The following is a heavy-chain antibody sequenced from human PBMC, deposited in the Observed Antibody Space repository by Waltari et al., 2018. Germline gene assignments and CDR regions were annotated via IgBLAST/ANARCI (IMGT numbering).Heavy chain of an antibody. Sequence: EVQLVESGGHLIQPGGSLRLSCAVSSFNVSRYYMNWGRQAPGKGLEWVSILYHAGNTYYADSVKGRFTFSRDNSKNTLYLQMNSLRAEDTAVYYCARGNTKYGMDVWGQGTTVTVSS. CDR2: LYHAGNT. J-gene: IGHJ6*02. D-gene: IGHD3-10*01. CDR3: ARGNTKYGMDV. CDR1: SFNVSRYY. V-gene: IGHV3-53*01.